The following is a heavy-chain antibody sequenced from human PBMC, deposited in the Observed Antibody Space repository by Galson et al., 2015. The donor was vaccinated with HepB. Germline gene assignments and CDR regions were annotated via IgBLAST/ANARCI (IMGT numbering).Heavy chain of an antibody. CDR1: GYTFTSYA. J-gene: IGHJ4*02. CDR3: ARVMVRGVITDDY. D-gene: IGHD3-10*01. CDR2: INAGNGNT. V-gene: IGHV1-3*01. Sequence: SVKVSCKASGYTFTSYAMHWVRQAPGQRLEWMGWINAGNGNTKYSQKFQGRVTITRDTSASTAYMELSGLRSEDTAVYYCARVMVRGVITDDYWGQGTLVTVSS.